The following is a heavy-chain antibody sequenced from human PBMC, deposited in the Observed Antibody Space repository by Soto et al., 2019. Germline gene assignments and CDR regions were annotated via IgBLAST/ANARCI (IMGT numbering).Heavy chain of an antibody. J-gene: IGHJ4*02. D-gene: IGHD2-15*01. Sequence: QLLESGGGLVQPGGSLRLSCAASGFTFSNYAMNWVHQAPGKGLEWVSSISGSGGSTYYADSVKGRFTISRDNSKNTLSLQMNSLRAEDTAVYYCAKGWSDYFDCSGQGTLVTVSS. CDR3: AKGWSDYFDC. V-gene: IGHV3-23*01. CDR2: ISGSGGST. CDR1: GFTFSNYA.